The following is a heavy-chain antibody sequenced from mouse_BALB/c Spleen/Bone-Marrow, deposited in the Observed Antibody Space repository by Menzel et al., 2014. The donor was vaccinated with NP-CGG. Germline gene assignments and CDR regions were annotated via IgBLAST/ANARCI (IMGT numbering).Heavy chain of an antibody. V-gene: IGHV1S34*01. CDR2: ISCYNGAT. D-gene: IGHD1-1*01. CDR3: ARSGDYGTSKSAWFAY. J-gene: IGHJ3*01. CDR1: GYSFTGYY. Sequence: LVKTGASVKITCKASGYSFTGYYMHWVKQSHGRSLEWIGYISCYNGATSYNQKFRGKATFTVDTSSSTAYMQFNSPTSEDSAVYYCARSGDYGTSKSAWFAYWGQGTLVTVSA.